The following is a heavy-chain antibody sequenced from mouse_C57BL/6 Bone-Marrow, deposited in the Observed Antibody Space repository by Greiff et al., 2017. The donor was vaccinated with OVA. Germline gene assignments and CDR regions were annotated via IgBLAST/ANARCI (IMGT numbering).Heavy chain of an antibody. CDR2: IDPEDGET. D-gene: IGHD1-1*01. CDR3: ANLITTVVATPAY. J-gene: IGHJ3*01. CDR1: GFNIKDYY. V-gene: IGHV14-2*01. Sequence: VQLQQSGAELVKPGASVKLSCTASGFNIKDYYMHWVKQRTEQGLEWIGRIDPEDGETKYAPKFQGKATITADTSANTAYLQLSSLTSEDTAVYYCANLITTVVATPAYWGQGTLVTVSA.